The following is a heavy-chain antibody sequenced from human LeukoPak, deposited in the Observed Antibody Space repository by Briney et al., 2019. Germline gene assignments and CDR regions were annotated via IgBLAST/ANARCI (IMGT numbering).Heavy chain of an antibody. J-gene: IGHJ4*02. D-gene: IGHD3-22*01. CDR2: INPSGGSA. CDR3: ARGPLDREVITMRVVVIPLPRDY. CDR1: GYTFTSYY. V-gene: IGHV1-46*01. Sequence: GASVKVSCKASGYTFTSYYMHWVRQAPGQGLEWMGIINPSGGSASSAQKFQGRVTMTRDTSTSTVYMELSSLRSEDTDVYYCARGPLDREVITMRVVVIPLPRDYWGQGTLVTVSS.